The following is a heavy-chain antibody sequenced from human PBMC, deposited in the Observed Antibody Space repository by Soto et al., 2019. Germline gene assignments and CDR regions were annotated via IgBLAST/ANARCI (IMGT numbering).Heavy chain of an antibody. CDR3: ASSKMGLISVLET. J-gene: IGHJ5*02. D-gene: IGHD2-8*01. CDR1: GDSIRSYF. CDR2: IPYSGGP. V-gene: IGHV4-59*01. Sequence: QVQLQESGPGLVKPSETLSLTCNVSGDSIRSYFWSWIRQPPGKGLEWIGYIPYSGGPTYNPSLKSRVTISIDTSKKQFSLRMTSVTAADTAVYYCASSKMGLISVLETWGQGTLVIVSA.